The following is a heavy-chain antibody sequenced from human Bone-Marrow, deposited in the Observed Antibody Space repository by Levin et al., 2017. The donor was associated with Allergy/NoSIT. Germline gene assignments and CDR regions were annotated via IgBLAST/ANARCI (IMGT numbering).Heavy chain of an antibody. CDR2: ISAYNGNT. J-gene: IGHJ4*02. D-gene: IGHD2-15*01. V-gene: IGHV1-18*01. Sequence: ASVKVSCKASGYTFTSYGISWVRQAPGQGLEWMGWISAYNGNTNYAQKLQGRVTMTTDTSTSTAYMELRSLRSDDTAVYYCAITPVLDCSGGSCYFLFHFDYWGQGTLVTVSS. CDR3: AITPVLDCSGGSCYFLFHFDY. CDR1: GYTFTSYG.